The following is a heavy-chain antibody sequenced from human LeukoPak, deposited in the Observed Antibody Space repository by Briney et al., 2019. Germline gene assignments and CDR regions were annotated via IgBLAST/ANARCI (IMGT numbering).Heavy chain of an antibody. CDR2: ISSNGGST. CDR3: VKDSDYGDYEMDY. CDR1: GFTFSSYA. D-gene: IGHD4-17*01. V-gene: IGHV3-64D*06. J-gene: IGHJ4*02. Sequence: GGSLLLSCSASGFTFSSYAMHWGRPAPGKGLEYVSAISSNGGSTYYADSVKGRFTISRDNSKNTLYLQMSSLRAEDTAVYYCVKDSDYGDYEMDYWGQGTLVTVSS.